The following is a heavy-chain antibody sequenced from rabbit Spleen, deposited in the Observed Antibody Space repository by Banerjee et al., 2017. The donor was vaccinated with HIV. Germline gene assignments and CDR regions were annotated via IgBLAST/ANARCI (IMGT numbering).Heavy chain of an antibody. D-gene: IGHD8-1*01. J-gene: IGHJ4*01. CDR1: GIDFSSYYLDS. CDR3: ARDGAGGGYFAL. Sequence: QSLEESGGDLVKPEGSLTLTCTVSGIDFSSYYLDSMCWVRQAPGKGLEWIACILGGSSGATYYANWAKGRFTISKTSSTTVTLQMTSLTTADTATYFCARDGAGGGYFALWGPGTLVTVS. CDR2: ILGGSSGAT. V-gene: IGHV1S40*01.